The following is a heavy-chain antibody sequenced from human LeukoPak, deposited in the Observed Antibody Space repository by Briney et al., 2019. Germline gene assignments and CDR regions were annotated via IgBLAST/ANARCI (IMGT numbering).Heavy chain of an antibody. CDR1: GFTFSSYS. J-gene: IGHJ4*02. CDR3: ARGAMGSFDY. Sequence: GGSLRLSCAASGFTFSSYSMNGVRQAPGKGLEWVSYISSSSSTIYYADSVKGRFTISRDNAKNSLYLQMNSLRAEDTAVYYCARGAMGSFDYWGQGTLVTVSS. CDR2: ISSSSSTI. V-gene: IGHV3-48*01. D-gene: IGHD2-2*01.